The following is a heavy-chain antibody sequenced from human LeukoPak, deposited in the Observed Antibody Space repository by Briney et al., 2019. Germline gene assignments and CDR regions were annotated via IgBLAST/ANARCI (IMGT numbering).Heavy chain of an antibody. V-gene: IGHV3-43D*03. CDR2: ISWDGGST. D-gene: IGHD4-17*01. CDR1: GFTFEDFG. J-gene: IGHJ4*02. CDR3: ARSMQVNGDYVWYYFDY. Sequence: GGSLRLSCVVSGFTFEDFGMSWVRQAPGKGLEWVSLISWDGGSTYYADSVKGRFTISRDNSKNSLYLQMNSLRAEDTAVYYCARSMQVNGDYVWYYFDYWGQGTLVTVSS.